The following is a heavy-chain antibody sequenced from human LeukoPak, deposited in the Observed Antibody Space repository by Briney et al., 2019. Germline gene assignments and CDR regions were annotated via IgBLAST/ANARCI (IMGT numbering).Heavy chain of an antibody. V-gene: IGHV3-33*01. J-gene: IGHJ4*02. D-gene: IGHD2-21*02. CDR3: ARVFGGDFGSCFDY. CDR1: GFTFSSYG. Sequence: GGSLRLSRAASGFTFSSYGMHWVRQAPGKGLEWVAVIWYDGSNKYYADSVKGRFTISRDNSKNTLYLQMNSLRAEDTAVYYCARVFGGDFGSCFDYWGQGTLVTVSS. CDR2: IWYDGSNK.